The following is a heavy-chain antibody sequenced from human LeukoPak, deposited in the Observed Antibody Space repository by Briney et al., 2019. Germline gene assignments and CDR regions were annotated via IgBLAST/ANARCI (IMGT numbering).Heavy chain of an antibody. CDR2: IYHSGST. D-gene: IGHD3-9*01. CDR3: ARDSAFSDWSFDY. V-gene: IGHV4-38-2*02. J-gene: IGHJ4*02. Sequence: SETLSLTCTVSGYSISSGYYWGWIRQPPGKGLEWIGSIYHSGSTYYNPSLKSRVTISVDTSKNQFSLKLSSVTAADTAVYYCARDSAFSDWSFDYWGQGTLVTVSS. CDR1: GYSISSGYY.